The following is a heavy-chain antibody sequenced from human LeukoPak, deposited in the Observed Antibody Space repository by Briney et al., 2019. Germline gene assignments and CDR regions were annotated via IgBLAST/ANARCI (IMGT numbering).Heavy chain of an antibody. CDR3: ATATYPDDSSSGDY. CDR1: GFTFSNLW. V-gene: IGHV3-7*03. J-gene: IGHJ4*02. CDR2: IKQDGSEK. D-gene: IGHD3-22*01. Sequence: GGSLRLSCAASGFTFSNLWMSWVRQAPGKGLKWVANIKQDGSEKYYVDSVKGRFTISRDNAQNSLYLQMNSLRAEDTAIYYCATATYPDDSSSGDYWGQGTLVTVSS.